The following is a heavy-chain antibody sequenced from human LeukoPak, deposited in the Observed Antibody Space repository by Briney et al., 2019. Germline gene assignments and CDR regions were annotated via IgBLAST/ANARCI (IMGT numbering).Heavy chain of an antibody. CDR1: GFTFSSYG. CDR3: ARGITIFGVVTQMDV. V-gene: IGHV3-33*01. Sequence: PGGSLRLSCAASGFTFSSYGMRWVRQAPGKGLEWVAVIWYDGSNKYYADSVKGRFTISRDNSKNTLYLQMNSLRAEDTAVYYCARGITIFGVVTQMDVWGQGTTVTVSS. CDR2: IWYDGSNK. D-gene: IGHD3-3*01. J-gene: IGHJ6*02.